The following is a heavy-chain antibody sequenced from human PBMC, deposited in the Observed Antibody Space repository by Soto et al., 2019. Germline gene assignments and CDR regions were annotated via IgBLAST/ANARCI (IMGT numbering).Heavy chain of an antibody. CDR2: ISTSGGGT. D-gene: IGHD1-26*01. J-gene: IGHJ6*02. CDR3: AKDLDRSYWGNYHYGMDV. CDR1: GFTFRRYW. Sequence: PGGSLRLSCAASGFTFRRYWMHWVRQAPGKGLEWVSGISTSGGGTYYADSVKGRFTISRDNSKNTLYLQMNSLRAEDTAVYYFAKDLDRSYWGNYHYGMDVWGQGTTVTVSS. V-gene: IGHV3-23*01.